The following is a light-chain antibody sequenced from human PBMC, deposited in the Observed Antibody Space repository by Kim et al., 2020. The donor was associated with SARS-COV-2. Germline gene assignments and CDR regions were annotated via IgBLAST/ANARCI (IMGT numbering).Light chain of an antibody. CDR2: GKN. CDR3: NSRDDNDNVV. CDR1: SLRSYY. J-gene: IGLJ2*01. V-gene: IGLV3-19*01. Sequence: SSALTQDPAVSVALGQTVRITCQGDSLRSYYATWYQQKPGQAPIVVIYGKNNRPSGIPDRFSGSSSGNTASLTITGTQAGDEADYYCNSRDDNDNVVFGG.